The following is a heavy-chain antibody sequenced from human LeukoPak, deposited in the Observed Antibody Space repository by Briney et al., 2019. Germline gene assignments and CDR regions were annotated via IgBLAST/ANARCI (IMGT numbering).Heavy chain of an antibody. CDR2: IYTNENT. CDR3: ARERTRSGTPFYFDY. J-gene: IGHJ4*02. D-gene: IGHD3-10*01. CDR1: GVSISNYF. V-gene: IGHV4-4*07. Sequence: SETLSLTCTVSGVSISNYFWSWIRQPAGKELEWIGRIYTNENTNYNPSLKSRVTMSVDTSENQFSLRLNSVAAADTAVYYCARERTRSGTPFYFDYWSQGTLVTVSS.